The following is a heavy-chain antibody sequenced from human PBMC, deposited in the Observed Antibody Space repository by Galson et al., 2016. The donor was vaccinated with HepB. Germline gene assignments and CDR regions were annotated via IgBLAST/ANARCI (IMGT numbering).Heavy chain of an antibody. Sequence: TLSLTCTVSGGSINAAGYYWAWIRQPAGKGLEWIGRISPSGSTVYNPPLNNRVTISIDTSKNQFSLNLSSLTAADTAVYYCARDAGSGGPEAHWGQGTLVTVSS. CDR2: ISPSGST. V-gene: IGHV4-61*02. CDR1: GGSINAAGYY. D-gene: IGHD6-19*01. CDR3: ARDAGSGGPEAH. J-gene: IGHJ4*02.